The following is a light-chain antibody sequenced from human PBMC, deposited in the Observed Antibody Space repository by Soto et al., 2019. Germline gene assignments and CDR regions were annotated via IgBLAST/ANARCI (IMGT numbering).Light chain of an antibody. CDR1: QGISSD. CDR3: QQYMSYS. J-gene: IGKJ1*01. V-gene: IGKV1-9*01. Sequence: DIQLTQSPSFLSASVGDRVTITCRASQGISSDLAWYQQNPGKAPKLLIYAASTLQNGVPSTFSGSGSGTEFTLTISSLQPEDLATYYCQQYMSYSFGQGTKVDIK. CDR2: AAS.